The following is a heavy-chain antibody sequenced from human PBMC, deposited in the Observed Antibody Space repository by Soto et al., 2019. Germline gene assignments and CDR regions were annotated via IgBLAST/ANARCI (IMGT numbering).Heavy chain of an antibody. J-gene: IGHJ4*02. CDR1: GGSISSYY. Sequence: PSETLSLTCTVSGGSISSYYWSWIRQPPGKGLEWIGYIYYSGSTNYNPSLKSRVTISVDTSKNQFSLKLSSVTAADTAVYYCARSPGHPSYYFDYWGQGTLVTVPS. CDR2: IYYSGST. V-gene: IGHV4-59*01. CDR3: ARSPGHPSYYFDY.